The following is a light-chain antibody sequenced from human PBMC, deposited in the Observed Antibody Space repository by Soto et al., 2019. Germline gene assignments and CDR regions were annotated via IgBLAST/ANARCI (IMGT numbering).Light chain of an antibody. CDR1: QSLLFSNGYNY. V-gene: IGKV2-28*01. Sequence: DIVMTQSPLSLPVTPGEPASISCRSSQSLLFSNGYNYLDWYLQKPGQSPQLLISLGSNRAPGVPDRFSGSGSGTDFTLKISRVEAEDVGVYYCMQGVQTPFTFGPGTKVD. J-gene: IGKJ3*01. CDR3: MQGVQTPFT. CDR2: LGS.